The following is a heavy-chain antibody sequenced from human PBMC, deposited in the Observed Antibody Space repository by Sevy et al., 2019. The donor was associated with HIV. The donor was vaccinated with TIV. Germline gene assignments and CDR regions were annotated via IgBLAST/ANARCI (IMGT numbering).Heavy chain of an antibody. Sequence: ASVKVSCKASGYTFSDYIITWVRQAPGQGLEWMGWINTKTGHPTYAQAFTGRLVLSLDTSVTTAYLQISSLKSEDTAVYYCARGLMDFWSGFSSDIYIMHVRGQGTTVTVSS. D-gene: IGHD3-3*01. V-gene: IGHV7-4-1*02. CDR2: INTKTGHP. CDR1: GYTFSDYI. CDR3: ARGLMDFWSGFSSDIYIMHV. J-gene: IGHJ6*02.